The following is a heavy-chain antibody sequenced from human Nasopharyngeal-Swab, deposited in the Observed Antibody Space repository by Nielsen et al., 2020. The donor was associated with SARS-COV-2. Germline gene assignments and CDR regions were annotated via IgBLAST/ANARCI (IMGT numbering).Heavy chain of an antibody. CDR1: GFTFNNYN. Sequence: GGSLRLSCAASGFTFNNYNFNWVRQAPGKGLEWVSSISSSSSYIYYADSVKSRFTISRDNAKNSLYLQMNSLRAEDTAVYYCARDGLDYDFWSAYFMDVRGQGTTVTVSS. CDR3: ARDGLDYDFWSAYFMDV. J-gene: IGHJ6*02. CDR2: ISSSSSYI. D-gene: IGHD3-3*01. V-gene: IGHV3-21*01.